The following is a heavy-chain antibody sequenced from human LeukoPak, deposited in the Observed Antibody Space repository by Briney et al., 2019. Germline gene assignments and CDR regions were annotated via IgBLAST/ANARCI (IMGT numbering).Heavy chain of an antibody. Sequence: ASVKVSCKASGYTFTSYGISWVRQAPGQGLEWMGWISAYNGNTNYAQKLQGRVTMTTDTSTSTAYMELRSLRSDDTAVYYCARDRPDYDILTGYYNNFDYWGQGTLVTVSS. V-gene: IGHV1-18*01. D-gene: IGHD3-9*01. J-gene: IGHJ4*02. CDR2: ISAYNGNT. CDR1: GYTFTSYG. CDR3: ARDRPDYDILTGYYNNFDY.